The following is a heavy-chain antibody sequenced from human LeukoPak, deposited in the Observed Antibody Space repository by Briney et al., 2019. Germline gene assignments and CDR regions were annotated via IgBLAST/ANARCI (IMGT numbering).Heavy chain of an antibody. J-gene: IGHJ4*02. CDR3: ARWAGLCTTNNCYNPFDY. D-gene: IGHD2-2*02. V-gene: IGHV1-8*01. CDR2: MNPNSGNT. CDR1: GYTFTSYD. Sequence: ALVTVSCKASGYTFTSYDIKWVRQAAGQGREWMGWMNPNSGNTGYAQKFQGRVTITTDASTSTVYMELSSLRSEDTAVYYCARWAGLCTTNNCYNPFDYWGQGTLVTVSS.